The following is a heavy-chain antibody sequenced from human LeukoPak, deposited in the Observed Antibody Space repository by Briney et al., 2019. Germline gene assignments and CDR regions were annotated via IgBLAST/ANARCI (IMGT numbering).Heavy chain of an antibody. CDR2: ISYDGSNK. Sequence: PWRSLRLSCAASAFTFSSYAMHWVRQAPGNGLEWVAVISYDGSNKYYADSVKGRFTISRDNSKNTLDLQMNSLRAEATAVYYCARAMVRGVIITLFDYWGQGTLVTVSS. D-gene: IGHD3-10*01. CDR1: AFTFSSYA. J-gene: IGHJ4*02. CDR3: ARAMVRGVIITLFDY. V-gene: IGHV3-30*04.